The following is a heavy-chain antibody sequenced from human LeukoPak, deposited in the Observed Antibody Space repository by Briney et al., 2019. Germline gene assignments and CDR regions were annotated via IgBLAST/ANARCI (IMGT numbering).Heavy chain of an antibody. CDR2: INHSGST. Sequence: SETLSLTCAVYGGSFSVYYCSWIRRPPGKGLEWIGEINHSGSTNYNPSLKSRVTISVDTSKNQFSLKLSSVTAADTAVYYCARGLGFKSNLPPTLMDVWGQGTTVTVSS. V-gene: IGHV4-34*01. CDR1: GGSFSVYY. CDR3: ARGLGFKSNLPPTLMDV. J-gene: IGHJ6*02. D-gene: IGHD1-1*01.